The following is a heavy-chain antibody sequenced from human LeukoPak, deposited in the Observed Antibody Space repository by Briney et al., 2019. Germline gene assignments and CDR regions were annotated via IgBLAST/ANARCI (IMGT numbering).Heavy chain of an antibody. J-gene: IGHJ5*02. CDR3: ARSAVLRYFDRSFDP. V-gene: IGHV4-34*01. Sequence: PSETLSLTCTVSGGSLNNYYWSWIRQPPGKGLEWIGEINHSGSTNYNPSLKSRVTISVDTSKNQFSLKLSSVTAADTAVYYCARSAVLRYFDRSFDPWGQGTLVTVSS. CDR1: GGSLNNYY. D-gene: IGHD3-9*01. CDR2: INHSGST.